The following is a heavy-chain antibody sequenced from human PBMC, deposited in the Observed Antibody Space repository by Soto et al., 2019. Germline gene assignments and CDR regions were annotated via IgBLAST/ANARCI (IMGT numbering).Heavy chain of an antibody. J-gene: IGHJ2*01. V-gene: IGHV6-1*01. CDR1: GDSVSKNSAT. Sequence: QEQLQQSGPGLVKPSQTLSLTCAISGDSVSKNSATWNWIRQSPARGLEWLGRTYYRSKWYNDYAVSVKSRITINPDTSKNQFSLQLNSVTPDDTAVYYCARGSLRGGNWYFDLWGRGTLVTVSS. CDR3: ARGSLRGGNWYFDL. CDR2: TYYRSKWYN. D-gene: IGHD3-16*01.